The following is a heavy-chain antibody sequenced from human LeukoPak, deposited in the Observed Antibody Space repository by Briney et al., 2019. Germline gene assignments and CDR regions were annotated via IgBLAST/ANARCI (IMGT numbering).Heavy chain of an antibody. Sequence: SETLSLTCAVYGGSFSGYYWSWIRQPPGKGLECIGEINHSGSTNYNPSLKSRVTISVETSKNQFSLKLSSVTAADTAVYYCARPRYYGSGSFDYWGQGTLVTVSS. CDR3: ARPRYYGSGSFDY. D-gene: IGHD3-10*01. CDR1: GGSFSGYY. J-gene: IGHJ4*02. V-gene: IGHV4-34*01. CDR2: INHSGST.